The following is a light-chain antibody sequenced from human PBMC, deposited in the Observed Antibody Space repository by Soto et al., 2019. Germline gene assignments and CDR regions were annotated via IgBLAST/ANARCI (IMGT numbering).Light chain of an antibody. CDR3: QQYNSYSPWT. CDR2: KAS. Sequence: DIHMTQSPSSPSTSXEYTVTITCXXSQSISGLLAWYQQKPGKAPKLLIYKASGLESGVPSRFSGSGSGTEFTLTISSLQPDDFATYYCQQYNSYSPWTFGQGTKVDIK. J-gene: IGKJ1*01. CDR1: QSISGL. V-gene: IGKV1-5*03.